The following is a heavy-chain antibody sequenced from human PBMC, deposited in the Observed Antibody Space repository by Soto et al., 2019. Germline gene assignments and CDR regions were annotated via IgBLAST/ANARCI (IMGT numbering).Heavy chain of an antibody. CDR1: GYTFTSYG. CDR3: ARDCSSTSCSRRWGFYYYYGMDV. V-gene: IGHV1-18*01. D-gene: IGHD2-2*01. Sequence: SVKVSCKASGYTFTSYGISWLRQAPGQGLEWMGWISAYNGNTNYAQKLQGRVTMTTDTSTSTAYMELRSLRSDDTAVYYCARDCSSTSCSRRWGFYYYYGMDVWGQGTTVTVSS. J-gene: IGHJ6*02. CDR2: ISAYNGNT.